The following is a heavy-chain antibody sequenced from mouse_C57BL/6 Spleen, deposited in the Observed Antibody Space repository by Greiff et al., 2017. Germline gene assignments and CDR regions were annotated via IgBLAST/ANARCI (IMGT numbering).Heavy chain of an antibody. CDR2: IHPNSGST. V-gene: IGHV1-64*01. CDR3: ARRNLYWYFDV. Sequence: VQLQQPGAELVKPGASVKLSCKASGYTFTSYWMHWVKQRPGQGLEWIGMIHPNSGSTNYNEKFKSKATLTVDKSSSTAYMQLSSLTSEDSAVYYCARRNLYWYFDVWGTGTTVTVSS. J-gene: IGHJ1*03. CDR1: GYTFTSYW.